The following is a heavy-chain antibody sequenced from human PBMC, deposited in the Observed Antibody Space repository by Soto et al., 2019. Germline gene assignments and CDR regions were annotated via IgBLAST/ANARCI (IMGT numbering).Heavy chain of an antibody. CDR2: ISGSGGST. Sequence: GGSLRLSCAASGFTFSSYAMSWVRQAPGKGLEWVSAISGSGGSTYYADSVKGRFTISRDNSKNTLYLQMNSLRAEDMAVYYCAKDPRITMIVVVITTYFDYWGQGTLVTISS. J-gene: IGHJ4*02. CDR3: AKDPRITMIVVVITTYFDY. D-gene: IGHD3-22*01. V-gene: IGHV3-23*01. CDR1: GFTFSSYA.